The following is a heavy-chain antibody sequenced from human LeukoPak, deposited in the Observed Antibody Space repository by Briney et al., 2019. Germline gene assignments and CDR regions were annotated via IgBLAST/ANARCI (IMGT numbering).Heavy chain of an antibody. CDR2: IYYSGST. CDR3: ARIKAGGYYYYYYMDV. D-gene: IGHD3-10*01. Sequence: SETLSLTCTVSGGSISSYYWSWIRQPPGKGLERIGYIYYSGSTNYNPSLKSRVTISVDTSKNQFSLKLSSVTAADTAVYYCARIKAGGYYYYYYMDVWGKGTTVTVSS. J-gene: IGHJ6*03. CDR1: GGSISSYY. V-gene: IGHV4-59*01.